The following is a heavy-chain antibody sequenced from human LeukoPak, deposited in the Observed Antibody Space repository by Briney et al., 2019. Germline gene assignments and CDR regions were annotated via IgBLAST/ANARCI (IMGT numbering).Heavy chain of an antibody. J-gene: IGHJ6*02. CDR1: GFTFSSYA. D-gene: IGHD7-27*01. CDR3: ARVGTGVISDYYYYGMDV. CDR2: ISGSGGST. Sequence: GGSLRLSCPASGFTFSSYAMSWVRQAPGKGLEWVSAISGSGGSTYYADSVKGRFTISRDNSKNTLYLQMNSLRAEDTAVYYCARVGTGVISDYYYYGMDVWGQGTTVTVSS. V-gene: IGHV3-23*01.